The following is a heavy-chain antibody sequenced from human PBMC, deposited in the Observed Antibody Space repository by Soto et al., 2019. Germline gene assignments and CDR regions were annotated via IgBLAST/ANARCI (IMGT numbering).Heavy chain of an antibody. V-gene: IGHV4-59*08. CDR1: AGSISSYY. Sequence: PSQTLRLTCTVSAGSISSYYWSWFRQPPEKGLEWFGYIYYSGSTNYNPSLKSRVTLSVDTSKNQFSLKLSSVTAADTAVYYCARSGYYVFLSGYYPPGGDYYYYMDVWGKGTTVT. CDR3: ARSGYYVFLSGYYPPGGDYYYYMDV. D-gene: IGHD3-3*01. J-gene: IGHJ6*03. CDR2: IYYSGST.